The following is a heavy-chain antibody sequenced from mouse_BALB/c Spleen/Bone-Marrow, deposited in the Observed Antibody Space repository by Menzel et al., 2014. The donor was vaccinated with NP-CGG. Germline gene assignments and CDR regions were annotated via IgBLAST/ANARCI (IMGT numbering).Heavy chain of an antibody. D-gene: IGHD1-1*01. CDR3: TRGGNFITSLVVDFDY. Sequence: QVQLQQSGAELVRPGASVTLSCKASGYTFTDYEMHWVKQTPVHGLEWIGAIDPENGGTAYNQKFKGKATLTADKSSSTAYMELRSLTSEDSAVYYCTRGGNFITSLVVDFDYWGQGTTLTVSS. CDR2: IDPENGGT. J-gene: IGHJ2*01. CDR1: GYTFTDYE. V-gene: IGHV1-15*01.